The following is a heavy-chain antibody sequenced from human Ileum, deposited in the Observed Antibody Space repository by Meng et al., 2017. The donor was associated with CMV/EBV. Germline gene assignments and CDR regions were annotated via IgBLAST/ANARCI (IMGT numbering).Heavy chain of an antibody. D-gene: IGHD3-3*01. V-gene: IGHV1-18*01. Sequence: ASVKVSCKASGYTFTSYGISWVRQAPGQGLEWMGWISAYNGNTNYAQKLQGRVTMTTDTSTSTAYMELRSLRSDDTAVYYYSRGFNDGFWSGYYTNYYYYGMDVWGQGTTVTVSS. CDR3: SRGFNDGFWSGYYTNYYYYGMDV. CDR2: ISAYNGNT. J-gene: IGHJ6*02. CDR1: GYTFTSYG.